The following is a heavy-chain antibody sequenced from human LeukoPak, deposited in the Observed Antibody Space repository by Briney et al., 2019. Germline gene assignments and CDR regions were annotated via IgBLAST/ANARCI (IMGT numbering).Heavy chain of an antibody. Sequence: PSETLSLTCTVSGGSISSSSYHWGWIRQAPGKGLEWIGSIYYSGSTYYNPSLKSRVTMSVDTSKNQFSLRLSSVTAADTAVYYCARLPREVGTSWWFDPWGQGTLVTDSS. J-gene: IGHJ5*02. V-gene: IGHV4-39*01. D-gene: IGHD6-13*01. CDR3: ARLPREVGTSWWFDP. CDR1: GGSISSSSYH. CDR2: IYYSGST.